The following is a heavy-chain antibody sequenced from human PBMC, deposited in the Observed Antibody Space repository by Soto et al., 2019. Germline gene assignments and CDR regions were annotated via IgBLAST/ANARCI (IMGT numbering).Heavy chain of an antibody. CDR3: ARFDGASRGY. Sequence: GGSLRLSCAVSGFTFGSYWMSWVRQAPGKGLEWLATIKMDASEKKYVDSVKGRFTMSRDNARNSLYLQMNSLRAEDTAVYYRARFDGASRGYWGQGTPVTVS. V-gene: IGHV3-7*01. D-gene: IGHD3-10*01. CDR2: IKMDASEK. J-gene: IGHJ4*02. CDR1: GFTFGSYW.